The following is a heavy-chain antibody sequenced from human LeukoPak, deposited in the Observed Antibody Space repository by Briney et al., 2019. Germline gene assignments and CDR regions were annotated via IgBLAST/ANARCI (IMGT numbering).Heavy chain of an antibody. CDR1: GYTFTSYG. D-gene: IGHD3-22*01. J-gene: IGHJ5*02. CDR2: ISAYNGNT. CDR3: AREYYYDSSGYTNWFDP. V-gene: IGHV1-18*01. Sequence: ASVKVSCKASGYTFTSYGISWVRQAPGQGLEWMGWISAYNGNTNYAQKLQGRVTMTTDTSTSTAYMELRSLRSDDTAVYYCAREYYYDSSGYTNWFDPWGQGILVTVSS.